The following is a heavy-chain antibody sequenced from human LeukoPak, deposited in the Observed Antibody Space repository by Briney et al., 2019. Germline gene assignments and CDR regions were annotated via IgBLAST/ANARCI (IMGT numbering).Heavy chain of an antibody. V-gene: IGHV4-59*08. CDR1: GGSISSYY. CDR2: IYYSGGT. CDR3: ARFRRLAAAGNRRAFDI. J-gene: IGHJ3*02. Sequence: SETLSLTCTVSGGSISSYYWSWIRQPPGKGLEWIGYIYYSGGTNYNPSLKSRVTISVDTSKNQFSLKLSSVTAADTAVYYCARFRRLAAAGNRRAFDIWGQGTMVTVSS. D-gene: IGHD6-13*01.